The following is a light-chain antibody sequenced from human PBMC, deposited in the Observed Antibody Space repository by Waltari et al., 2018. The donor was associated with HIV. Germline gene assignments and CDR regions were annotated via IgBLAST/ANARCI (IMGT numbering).Light chain of an antibody. CDR2: EVS. CDR1: SSDVGGYNY. Sequence: QSALTQPAPVSGSPGQSITISCTGTSSDVGGYNYVSWYQQPPGKAPKLLIYEVSNRPSGISNRFSGSKSGNTASLTISGLQAEDEADYYCCSYASSTTLDVFGGGTKLTVL. V-gene: IGLV2-14*01. CDR3: CSYASSTTLDV. J-gene: IGLJ2*01.